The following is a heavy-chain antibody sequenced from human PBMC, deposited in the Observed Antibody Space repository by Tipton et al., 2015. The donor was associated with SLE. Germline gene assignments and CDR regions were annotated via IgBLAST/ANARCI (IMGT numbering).Heavy chain of an antibody. CDR3: VRGKNGFDH. CDR1: GFTFSDHY. D-gene: IGHD2-8*01. Sequence: SLRLSCAVSGFTFSDHYMDWVRQAPGKSLEWIARSRNKANRYTTEYAASVKGRFSISRDESMNSLYLQMNSLTTGDTAVYYCVRGKNGFDHWGQGTLVSISS. V-gene: IGHV3-72*01. CDR2: SRNKANRYTT. J-gene: IGHJ4*02.